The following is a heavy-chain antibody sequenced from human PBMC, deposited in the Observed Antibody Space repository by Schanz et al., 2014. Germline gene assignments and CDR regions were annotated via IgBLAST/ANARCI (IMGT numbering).Heavy chain of an antibody. CDR1: GYTFVSYS. CDR3: ARAKRFGDMDV. J-gene: IGHJ6*02. V-gene: IGHV1-46*01. Sequence: QVQLVQSGAEVKKPGASVKVSCKASGYTFVSYSMHWVRQAPGQGLEWMGIINLSGGSTNNAQKFQGRLTMTRDTSTSTVYMELSSLRSEDTAVYYCARAKRFGDMDVWGQGTTVTVSS. D-gene: IGHD3-10*01. CDR2: INLSGGST.